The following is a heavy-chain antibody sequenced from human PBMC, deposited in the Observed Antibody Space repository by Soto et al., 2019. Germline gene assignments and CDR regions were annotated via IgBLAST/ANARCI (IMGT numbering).Heavy chain of an antibody. CDR1: GYSFTSYW. J-gene: IGHJ6*02. D-gene: IGHD6-13*01. CDR2: IYPGDSDT. CDR3: ARHLTAPSSSFNGMDV. Sequence: PGESLKISCKGSGYSFTSYWIGWVRQMPGKGLEWMGIIYPGDSDTRYSPSFQGQVTISADKSISTAYLQWSSLKASDTAMYYCARHLTAPSSSFNGMDVWGQGTTVTVSS. V-gene: IGHV5-51*01.